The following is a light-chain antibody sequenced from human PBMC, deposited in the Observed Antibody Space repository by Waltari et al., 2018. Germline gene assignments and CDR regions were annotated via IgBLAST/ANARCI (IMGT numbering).Light chain of an antibody. J-gene: IGLJ3*02. Sequence: QSVLTQPPSMSGAPGQRVTISCTGSSSNIGAGHDVHWSQVFPGTAPKPLIYGNNNRPSGVPDRFSGSKSDTSASLAIGGLQAEDEADYYCQSFDIRLSGGVVFGGGTKVTVL. CDR3: QSFDIRLSGGVV. V-gene: IGLV1-40*01. CDR1: SSNIGAGHD. CDR2: GNN.